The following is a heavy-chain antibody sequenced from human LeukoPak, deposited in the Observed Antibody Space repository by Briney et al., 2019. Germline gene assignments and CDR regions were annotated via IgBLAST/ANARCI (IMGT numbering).Heavy chain of an antibody. J-gene: IGHJ4*02. V-gene: IGHV3-74*01. D-gene: IGHD3-10*01. CDR1: GFTFSSYW. CDR3: ASRYHGSGSYYRVY. CDR2: INSDGSST. Sequence: GSLRLSCAASGFTFSSYWMHWVRQAPGKGLVWVSRINSDGSSTSYADSVKGRFTISRDNAKNTLYLQMNSLRAEDTAVYYCASRYHGSGSYYRVYWGQGTLVTVSS.